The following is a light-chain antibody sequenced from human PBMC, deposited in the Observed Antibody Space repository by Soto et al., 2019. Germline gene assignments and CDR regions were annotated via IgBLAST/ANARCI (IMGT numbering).Light chain of an antibody. CDR1: QGISSY. CDR2: DAS. V-gene: IGKV1-9*01. J-gene: IGKJ1*01. CDR3: QQLNSSSWT. Sequence: DIQLTQSPSFLSASVGDRVTITCRASQGISSYLAWYQQKPGKAPKLLIYDASTLQSGVPSRFSGSGSGTEFTLTISSLQPEDFATYYCQQLNSSSWTFGQGTKVEIK.